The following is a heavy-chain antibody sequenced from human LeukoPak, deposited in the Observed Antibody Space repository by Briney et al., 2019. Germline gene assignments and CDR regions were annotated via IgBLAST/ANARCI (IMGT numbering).Heavy chain of an antibody. D-gene: IGHD5/OR15-5a*01. CDR2: VKEDGSEE. Sequence: GGSLRLSCAASGFTFSSHSMSWVRQAPGKGLEWVANVKEDGSEENYVDSVKGRFTISTDNAVKSLYLQMNSLRAEDTAVYFCARLLHYERSVYRPVDCWGQGTLVAVSS. J-gene: IGHJ4*02. V-gene: IGHV3-7*01. CDR3: ARLLHYERSVYRPVDC. CDR1: GFTFSSHS.